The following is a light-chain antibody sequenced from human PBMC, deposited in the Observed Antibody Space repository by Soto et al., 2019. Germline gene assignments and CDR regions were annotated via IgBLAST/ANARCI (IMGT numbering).Light chain of an antibody. CDR1: QNVLKSSNNKNY. CDR2: AAS. CDR3: QQSYSTPRT. J-gene: IGKJ1*01. V-gene: IGKV1-39*01. Sequence: DIVMTQSPDSLAVSLGERATINCKSSQNVLKSSNNKNYLAWYQQKPGKAPKLLIYAASSLQSGVPSRFSGSGSGTDFTLTISSLQPEDFATYYCQQSYSTPRTFGQGTKVDIK.